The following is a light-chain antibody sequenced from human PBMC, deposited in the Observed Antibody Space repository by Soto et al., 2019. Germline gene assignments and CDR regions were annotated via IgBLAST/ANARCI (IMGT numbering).Light chain of an antibody. CDR3: QQYMYWSPT. V-gene: IGKV3-15*01. Sequence: EIVLIQSPATLSVSPGESATLSCRASENINSALAWYQQKPGQAPRLLVYGASTRATGIPARFSGSGSGTEFTLTVSSLQSEDFAVFYCQQYMYWSPTFGQGTKVEI. CDR2: GAS. CDR1: ENINSA. J-gene: IGKJ1*01.